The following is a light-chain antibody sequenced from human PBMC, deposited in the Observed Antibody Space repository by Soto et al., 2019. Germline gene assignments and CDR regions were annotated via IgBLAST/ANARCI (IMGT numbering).Light chain of an antibody. CDR3: QQYGSSPPDT. V-gene: IGKV3-20*01. CDR1: ETIRSNY. CDR2: GAS. J-gene: IGKJ3*01. Sequence: EIVLTQSPGILSSSPGEGVTVSCRASETIRSNYLAWYQKKPGQAPRLLIFGASTRATGIPDKFSGSGSGTDFSLTISSLEPEDFAEYYCQQYGSSPPDTFGPGT.